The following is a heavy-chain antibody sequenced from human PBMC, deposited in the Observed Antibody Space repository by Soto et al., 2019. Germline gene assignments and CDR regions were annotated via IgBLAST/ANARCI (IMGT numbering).Heavy chain of an antibody. CDR2: ISSSSSTI. CDR1: GFTLSYYS. CDR3: AYSSTPFDY. J-gene: IGHJ4*02. D-gene: IGHD6-13*01. V-gene: IGHV3-48*01. Sequence: PGGSLRLSCAASGFTLSYYSMNWVRQAPGKGLEWVSYISSSSSTIYYADSVKGRFTISRDNAKNSLYLQMNSLRAEDTAVYYCAYSSTPFDYWGQGTLVTVSS.